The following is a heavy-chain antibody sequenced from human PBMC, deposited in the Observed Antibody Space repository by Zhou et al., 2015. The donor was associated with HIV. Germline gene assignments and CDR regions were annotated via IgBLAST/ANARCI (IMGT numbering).Heavy chain of an antibody. Sequence: QVQLVQSGAEVKKPGSSVKVSCKASGGTFSKYGFSWVRQAPGQGLEWMGGIIPFFGTASYAQKFQGRVTITADKSTNTAYMELSRLRSEDTAAYYCARDRGYYGSGSYFIDFDYWGQGTLVTVSS. CDR2: IIPFFGTA. D-gene: IGHD3-10*01. CDR3: ARDRGYYGSGSYFIDFDY. CDR1: GGTFSKYG. J-gene: IGHJ4*02. V-gene: IGHV1-69*06.